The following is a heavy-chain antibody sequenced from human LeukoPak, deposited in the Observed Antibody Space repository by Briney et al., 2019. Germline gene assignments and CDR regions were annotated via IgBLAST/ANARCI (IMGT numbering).Heavy chain of an antibody. CDR1: GYTFSNSG. V-gene: IGHV1-18*01. CDR2: ISTYSGTT. D-gene: IGHD1-26*01. Sequence: ATVKVSCKASGYTFSNSGISWVRQAPGQGLEWMGWISTYSGTTNYAHNLQGRLTMTTDTSTSTAYMELRNLKSDDTAVYYCARSGGYYFYMDVWGKGTTVTVSS. CDR3: ARSGGYYFYMDV. J-gene: IGHJ6*03.